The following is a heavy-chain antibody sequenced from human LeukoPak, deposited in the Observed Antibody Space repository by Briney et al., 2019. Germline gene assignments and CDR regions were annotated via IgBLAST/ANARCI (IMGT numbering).Heavy chain of an antibody. J-gene: IGHJ5*02. CDR2: IDKRDVGFETAT. CDR1: GFTFSATA. CDR3: TRDSGTYNWFDP. Sequence: LGRSLRLSCAASGFTFSATAINWVRQSSGKGLDWVGQIDKRDVGFETATAYAASVKGRFTISRDDSINTAYLQMKSLKTEDTALYYCTRDSGTYNWFDPWGQGTLVTVSS. V-gene: IGHV3-73*01. D-gene: IGHD1-26*01.